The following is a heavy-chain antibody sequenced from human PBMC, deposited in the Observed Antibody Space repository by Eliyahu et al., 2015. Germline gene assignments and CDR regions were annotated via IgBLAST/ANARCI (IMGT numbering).Heavy chain of an antibody. D-gene: IGHD2-15*01. CDR1: GYTFXGYX. CDR3: ARVADCSGGSCYNNWFDP. J-gene: IGHJ5*02. CDR2: INPNSGGT. Sequence: QVQLVQSGAEVKKPGAXVKVSCKASGYTFXGYXRHWVRQXPGXGXEWMGWINPNSGGTNYAQKFQGRVTMTRDTSISTAYMELSRLRSDDTAVYYCARVADCSGGSCYNNWFDPWGQGTLVTVSS. V-gene: IGHV1-2*02.